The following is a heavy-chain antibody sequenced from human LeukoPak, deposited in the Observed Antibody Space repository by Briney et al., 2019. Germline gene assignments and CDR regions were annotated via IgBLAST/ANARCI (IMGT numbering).Heavy chain of an antibody. CDR3: ATRGGSYDSSGSINDY. CDR1: GYTFTSYG. Sequence: GASVKVSCKASGYTFTSYGISWVRQAPGQGLEWMGWISAYNGNTNYAQKLQGRVTMTTDTSTSTAYMELSSLRSEDTAVYYCATRGGSYDSSGSINDYWGQGTLVTVSS. CDR2: ISAYNGNT. J-gene: IGHJ4*02. V-gene: IGHV1-18*01. D-gene: IGHD3-22*01.